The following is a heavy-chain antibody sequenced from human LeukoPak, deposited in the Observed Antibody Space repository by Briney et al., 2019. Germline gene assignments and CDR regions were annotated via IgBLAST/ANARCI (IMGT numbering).Heavy chain of an antibody. CDR3: AREAYDILTGYYSGYFDY. Sequence: EASVKVSCKASGGTFSSYAISWVRQAPGQGLEWMGRIIPILGIANYAQKFQGRVTITADKSTSTAYMELSSLRSEDTAVYYCAREAYDILTGYYSGYFDYWGQGTLVTVSS. CDR2: IIPILGIA. D-gene: IGHD3-9*01. CDR1: GGTFSSYA. J-gene: IGHJ4*02. V-gene: IGHV1-69*04.